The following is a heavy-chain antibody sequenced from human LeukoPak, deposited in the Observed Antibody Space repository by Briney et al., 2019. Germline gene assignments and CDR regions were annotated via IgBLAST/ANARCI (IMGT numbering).Heavy chain of an antibody. V-gene: IGHV3-23*01. CDR3: AKVNQQWLVRFAFDI. CDR1: GFTFSSDA. D-gene: IGHD6-19*01. Sequence: GGSLRLSCAASGFTFSSDAMSSGRQAPGNGLEWVSAISGSVGSKNYADSVKVRFTITRDNSQNTLYLQMNSVRDEDTAVYYCAKVNQQWLVRFAFDIWGQGTMVTVSS. CDR2: ISGSVGSK. J-gene: IGHJ3*02.